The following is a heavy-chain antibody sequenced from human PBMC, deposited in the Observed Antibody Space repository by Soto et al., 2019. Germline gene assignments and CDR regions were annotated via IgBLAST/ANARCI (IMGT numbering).Heavy chain of an antibody. CDR2: ISGSGGST. CDR1: GFTFSSYA. Sequence: GGSLRLSCAASGFTFSSYAMSWVRQAPGKGLEWVSAISGSGGSTYYADSVKGRFTISRDNSKNTLYLQMNSLRAEDTAVYYCAKDPELTGAVAARFPTYFDYWGQGTLVTVSS. J-gene: IGHJ4*02. V-gene: IGHV3-23*01. CDR3: AKDPELTGAVAARFPTYFDY. D-gene: IGHD6-19*01.